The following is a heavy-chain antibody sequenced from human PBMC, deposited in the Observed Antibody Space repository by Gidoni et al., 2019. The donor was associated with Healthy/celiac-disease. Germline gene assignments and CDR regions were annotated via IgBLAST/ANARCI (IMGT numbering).Heavy chain of an antibody. CDR2: ISGSGGST. J-gene: IGHJ3*02. CDR1: GFTFSSYA. V-gene: IGHV3-23*01. D-gene: IGHD2-2*01. Sequence: EVQLLESGGGLVQPGGSLRLSCAASGFTFSSYAMRWVRQAPGKGLEWVSAISGSGGSTYYADSVKGRFTISRDNSKNTLYLQMNSLRAEDTAVYYCANRRDIVVVPAANRGPDDAFDIWGQGTMVTVSS. CDR3: ANRRDIVVVPAANRGPDDAFDI.